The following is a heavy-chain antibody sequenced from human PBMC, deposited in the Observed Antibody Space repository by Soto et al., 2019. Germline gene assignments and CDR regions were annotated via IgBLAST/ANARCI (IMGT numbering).Heavy chain of an antibody. J-gene: IGHJ5*02. CDR1: GFTFSSYG. CDR2: ISYDGSNK. CDR3: ALPNYYDSSGYYTSPNWFDP. D-gene: IGHD3-22*01. V-gene: IGHV3-30*03. Sequence: QVQLVESGGGVVQPGRSLRLSCAASGFTFSSYGMHWVRQAPGKGLEWVAVISYDGSNKYYADSVKGRFTISRDNSKNPLYLQMNSLRAEDTAVYYCALPNYYDSSGYYTSPNWFDPWGQGTLVTVSS.